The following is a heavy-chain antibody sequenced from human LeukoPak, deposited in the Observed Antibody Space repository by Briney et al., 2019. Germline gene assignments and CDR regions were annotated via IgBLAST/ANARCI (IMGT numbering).Heavy chain of an antibody. CDR2: INPSGGST. J-gene: IGHJ6*02. D-gene: IGHD1-26*01. Sequence: ASVKASCEASGYTFTSYYMHWVRQAPGQGLEWMGIINPSGGSTSYAQKFQGRVTMTRDTSTSTVYMELSSLRSEDTAVYYCARDPVGATLYYYYGMDVWGQGTTVTVSS. CDR1: GYTFTSYY. CDR3: ARDPVGATLYYYYGMDV. V-gene: IGHV1-46*01.